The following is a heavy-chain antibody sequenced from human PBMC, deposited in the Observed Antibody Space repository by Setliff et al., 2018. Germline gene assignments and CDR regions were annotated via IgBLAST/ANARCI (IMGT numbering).Heavy chain of an antibody. D-gene: IGHD4-4*01. Sequence: GASVKVSCKTSGGTFSDNAMSWVRQAPGRGPEWMGGIIATVGGVSYAQKFQGRVTITADESTTTVYMELSSLTSEDTAMYYCARDPRDVYRRGGDCWGPGTLVTVSS. V-gene: IGHV1-69*13. CDR2: IIATVGGV. J-gene: IGHJ4*02. CDR3: ARDPRDVYRRGGDC. CDR1: GGTFSDNA.